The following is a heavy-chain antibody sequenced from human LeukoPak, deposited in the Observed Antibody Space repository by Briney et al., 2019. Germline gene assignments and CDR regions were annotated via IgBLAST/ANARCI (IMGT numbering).Heavy chain of an antibody. CDR3: ARGVGSGSRLRAGDY. J-gene: IGHJ4*02. CDR1: GFTFTSYS. V-gene: IGHV3-53*01. CDR2: IYSGGST. Sequence: QPGGSLRLSCAASGFTFTSYSMSWVRQAPGKGLEWVSVIYSGGSTYYADSVKGRFTISRDNSKNTLYLQMNSLRAEDTAVYYCARGVGSGSRLRAGDYWGQGTLVTVSS. D-gene: IGHD1-26*01.